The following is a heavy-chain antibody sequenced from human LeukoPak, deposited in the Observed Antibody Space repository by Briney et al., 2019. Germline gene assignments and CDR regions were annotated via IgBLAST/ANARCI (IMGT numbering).Heavy chain of an antibody. CDR2: INPDSGGT. Sequence: ASVKVSCKASGNTFTAYYMYWVRQAPGKGVEWMGWINPDSGGTRSAQKFQGRVTMTRDTSISTAYMELSRLTSDDTAVYYCARAGYYATSGPDYWGQGTLVTVSS. CDR1: GNTFTAYY. J-gene: IGHJ4*02. V-gene: IGHV1-2*02. D-gene: IGHD3-22*01. CDR3: ARAGYYATSGPDY.